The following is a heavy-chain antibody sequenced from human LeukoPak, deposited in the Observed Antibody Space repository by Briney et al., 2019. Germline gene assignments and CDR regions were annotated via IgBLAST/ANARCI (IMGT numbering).Heavy chain of an antibody. CDR3: ARHGTSWDEYFRH. V-gene: IGHV4-39*01. CDR1: GGSINSDTSY. Sequence: SETLSLTCAVSGGSINSDTSYWGWVRQPPEKGLEWIGSIYYSGSTYYNPSLQSRVTISVDTSKNQFSLNLGSVTAADTAIYYCARHGTSWDEYFRHWGQGTLVTVSS. CDR2: IYYSGST. D-gene: IGHD1-26*01. J-gene: IGHJ1*01.